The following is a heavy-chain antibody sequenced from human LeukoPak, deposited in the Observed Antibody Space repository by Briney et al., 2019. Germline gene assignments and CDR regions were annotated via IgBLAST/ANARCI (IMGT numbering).Heavy chain of an antibody. Sequence: GGSLRLSCAASGFTFSSYAMSWVRQAPGKGREWVSAISGSGGSTYYADTVKGRFTISRDNSKNTLYLQMNSLRAEDTAVYYCAQDQRAHWFDPWGQGTLVTVSS. V-gene: IGHV3-23*01. CDR2: ISGSGGST. J-gene: IGHJ5*02. CDR1: GFTFSSYA. D-gene: IGHD6-25*01. CDR3: AQDQRAHWFDP.